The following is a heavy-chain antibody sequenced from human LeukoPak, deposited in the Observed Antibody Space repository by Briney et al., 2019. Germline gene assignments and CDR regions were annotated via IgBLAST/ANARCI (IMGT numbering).Heavy chain of an antibody. Sequence: SETLSLTCTVSGGSISSSSYYWGWIRQPPGKGLEWIGSIYYSGSTYYNPSLKSRVTISVDTSKNQFSLNLTSVTAADTAVYYCARGLRRGQLWPFDYWGQGTLVTVSS. CDR3: ARGLRRGQLWPFDY. CDR1: GGSISSSSYY. D-gene: IGHD5-18*01. J-gene: IGHJ4*02. CDR2: IYYSGST. V-gene: IGHV4-39*07.